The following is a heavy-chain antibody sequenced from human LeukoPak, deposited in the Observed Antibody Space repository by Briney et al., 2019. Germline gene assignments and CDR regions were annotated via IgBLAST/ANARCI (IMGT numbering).Heavy chain of an antibody. CDR2: ISSSGSTI. Sequence: PGGSLRLSCAASGFTFSSYEMNWVRQAPGKGLEWVSYISSSGSTIYYADSVKGRFTISRDNAKNSLYLQMNSLRAEDTAVYYCARPIHRIAVAATESDYWGQGTLVTVSS. J-gene: IGHJ4*02. CDR1: GFTFSSYE. D-gene: IGHD6-19*01. V-gene: IGHV3-48*03. CDR3: ARPIHRIAVAATESDY.